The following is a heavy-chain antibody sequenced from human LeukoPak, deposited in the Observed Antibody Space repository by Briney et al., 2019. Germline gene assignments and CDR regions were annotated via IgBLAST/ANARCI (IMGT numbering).Heavy chain of an antibody. CDR1: GGSFSGYN. CDR2: INHSGRT. D-gene: IGHD3-3*01. J-gene: IGHJ4*02. CDR3: ARGGETYYDFWSGYAWGYFDY. V-gene: IGHV4-34*01. Sequence: SETLSLTCAVYGGSFSGYNWSSIRQPPGKRLEWIGEINHSGRTKYNPSLKSRVTISVDTSKYQFSLKLSSVTAADAAVYYCARGGETYYDFWSGYAWGYFDYWGQGTLVTVSS.